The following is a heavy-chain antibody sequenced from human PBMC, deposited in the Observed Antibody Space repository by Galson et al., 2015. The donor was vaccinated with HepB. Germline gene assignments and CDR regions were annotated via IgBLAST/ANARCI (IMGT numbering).Heavy chain of an antibody. D-gene: IGHD3-10*01. CDR1: GFPFNIYV. V-gene: IGHV3-23*01. CDR3: AKDQARSGSGPSHFDY. CDR2: IRGSGWST. J-gene: IGHJ4*02. Sequence: SLRLSCAASGFPFNIYVMSWVRHTPDKGLEWVAAIRGSGWSTYYADSVKGRFTISRDNYKNMVYLQMNSLRAEDTAVYFCAKDQARSGSGPSHFDYWGQGTLVTGSS.